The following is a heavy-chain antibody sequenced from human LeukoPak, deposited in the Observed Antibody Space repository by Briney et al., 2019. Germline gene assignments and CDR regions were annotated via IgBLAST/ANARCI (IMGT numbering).Heavy chain of an antibody. CDR2: IYSGGTI. CDR3: ARGLISRDGYNSFYFDY. V-gene: IGHV3-66*01. D-gene: IGHD5-24*01. CDR1: GFTVSSNY. Sequence: PGGSLRLSCAASGFTVSSNYMSWVSQAPGKGLEWVSVIYSGGTIYYADSVKGRFTISRDLSKDMLYLQMNSLRAEDTAVYYCARGLISRDGYNSFYFDYWGQGTLVTVSS. J-gene: IGHJ4*02.